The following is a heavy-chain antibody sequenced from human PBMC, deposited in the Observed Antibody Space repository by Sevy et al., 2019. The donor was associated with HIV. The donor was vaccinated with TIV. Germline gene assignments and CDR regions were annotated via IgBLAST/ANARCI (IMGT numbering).Heavy chain of an antibody. J-gene: IGHJ6*02. CDR3: ARRVVSYYDYYGMDV. V-gene: IGHV1-69*13. Sequence: ASVKVSCKASGGTFSSYAISWVRQAPGQGLEWMGGIIPIFGTANYAQKFQGRVTITADESTSTAYMELSSLRSEDTAVYYCARRVVSYYDYYGMDVRGQGTTVTVSS. D-gene: IGHD3-3*01. CDR2: IIPIFGTA. CDR1: GGTFSSYA.